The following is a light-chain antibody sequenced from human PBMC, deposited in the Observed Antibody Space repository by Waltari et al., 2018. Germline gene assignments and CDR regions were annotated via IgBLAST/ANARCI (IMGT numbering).Light chain of an antibody. CDR2: HAS. CDR3: QQRANWPPLT. J-gene: IGKJ4*01. Sequence: EIFLTQSPATLSLAPGERANLSCRASQSVSTFLAWYQQKPGQAPRLLIYHASTRATGVPARFSGSGSGTDFTLTISSLEPEDFGVYYCQQRANWPPLTFGGGTKVEI. V-gene: IGKV3-11*01. CDR1: QSVSTF.